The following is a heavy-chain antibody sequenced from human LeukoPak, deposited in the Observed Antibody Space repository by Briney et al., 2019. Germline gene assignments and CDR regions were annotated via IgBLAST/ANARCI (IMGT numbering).Heavy chain of an antibody. Sequence: ASVKVSCKASGYTFTTYYMHWVRQAPGQGLEWMGIIDPSGSGTNYAQKFQARVTMTRDTSTSTVYMELSSLRSEDTAVYYCASLGSGSSRIIDFDYWGQGTLVTVSS. CDR1: GYTFTTYY. D-gene: IGHD3-10*01. V-gene: IGHV1-46*01. CDR2: IDPSGSGT. J-gene: IGHJ4*02. CDR3: ASLGSGSSRIIDFDY.